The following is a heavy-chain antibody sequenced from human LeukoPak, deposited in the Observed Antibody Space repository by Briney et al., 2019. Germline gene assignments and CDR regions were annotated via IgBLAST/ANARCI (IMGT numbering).Heavy chain of an antibody. CDR3: AGGGYTYGLY. Sequence: GSLRLSCAVSGFTFSSCWMHWVRQAPGKGLVWVSRINRGGSSTSYADSVKRRFTISRDNTKNTLHLQMNSLRAEDTAVYYCAGGGYTYGLYWGQGDLVTVSS. V-gene: IGHV3-74*01. J-gene: IGHJ4*02. CDR2: INRGGSST. D-gene: IGHD5-18*01. CDR1: GFTFSSCW.